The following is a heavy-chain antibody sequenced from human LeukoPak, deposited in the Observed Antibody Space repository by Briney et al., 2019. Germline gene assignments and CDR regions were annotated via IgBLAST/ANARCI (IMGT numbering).Heavy chain of an antibody. CDR1: GFTFDDYA. Sequence: GGSLRLSCAASGFTFDDYAMHWVRQAPGKGLEWVSGISWNSGSIGYADSVKGRFTISRDNAKNSLYLQMNSLRAEGTALYYCAKDSSSGWNWFDPWGQGTLVTVSS. V-gene: IGHV3-9*01. J-gene: IGHJ5*02. CDR2: ISWNSGSI. CDR3: AKDSSSGWNWFDP. D-gene: IGHD6-19*01.